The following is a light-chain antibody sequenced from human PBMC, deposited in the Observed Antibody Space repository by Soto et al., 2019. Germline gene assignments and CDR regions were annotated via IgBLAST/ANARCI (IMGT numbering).Light chain of an antibody. CDR1: SSDVGSYSL. J-gene: IGLJ2*01. V-gene: IGLV2-23*01. Sequence: QSALTQPASVSASPGEPITISCTGTSSDVGSYSLVSWYQQHPGKAPKTIIYEDDERPSGVSNRFSGSKSGNTASLTISGLQAEDEAAYYCSSYAGRSTFVVFGGGTQLTVL. CDR2: EDD. CDR3: SSYAGRSTFVV.